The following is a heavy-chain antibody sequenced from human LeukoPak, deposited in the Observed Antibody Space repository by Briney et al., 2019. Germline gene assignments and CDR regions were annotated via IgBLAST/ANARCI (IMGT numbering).Heavy chain of an antibody. V-gene: IGHV3-66*01. CDR2: IYSGGST. CDR3: VRGFTYYYGSGSYVDY. J-gene: IGHJ4*02. Sequence: GGSLRLSCAASGFTVSSNYMSWVRQAPGKGLEWVSVIYSGGSTYYADSVKGRFTISRDISKNTLYLQMNSLRAEDTAVYYCVRGFTYYYGSGSYVDYWGQGTLVTVSS. D-gene: IGHD3-10*01. CDR1: GFTVSSNY.